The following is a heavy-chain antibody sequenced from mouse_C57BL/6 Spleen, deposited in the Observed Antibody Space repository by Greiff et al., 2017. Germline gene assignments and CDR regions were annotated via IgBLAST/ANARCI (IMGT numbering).Heavy chain of an antibody. CDR1: GYTFTSYW. Sequence: QVQLQQPGAELVKPGASVKMSCKASGYTFTSYWITWVKQRPGQGLEWIGDIYPGSGSTNYNEKFKSKATLTVDTSSSTAYMQLSSLTSEDSAVYYCARGAVYYDYDDDFDYWGQGTTLTVSS. D-gene: IGHD2-4*01. CDR3: ARGAVYYDYDDDFDY. J-gene: IGHJ2*01. CDR2: IYPGSGST. V-gene: IGHV1-55*01.